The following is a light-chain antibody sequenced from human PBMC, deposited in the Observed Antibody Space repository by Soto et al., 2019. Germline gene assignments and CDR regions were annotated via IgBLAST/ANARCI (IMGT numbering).Light chain of an antibody. CDR2: DTS. CDR3: LLCYSGPWV. CDR1: TGAVTSGHK. J-gene: IGLJ3*02. Sequence: QAVVTQEPSLTVSPGGTVTLTCGSSTGAVTSGHKTYWLQQKPGQAPRTLIYDTSNKHSWTPARFSGSLLGGKAALTLSGAQLEDEAEYYCLLCYSGPWVFGGGTKLTVL. V-gene: IGLV7-46*01.